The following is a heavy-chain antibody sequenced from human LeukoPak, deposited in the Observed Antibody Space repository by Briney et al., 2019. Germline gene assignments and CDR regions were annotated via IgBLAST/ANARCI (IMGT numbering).Heavy chain of an antibody. CDR1: GFTFSSYS. V-gene: IGHV3-48*01. J-gene: IGHJ4*02. D-gene: IGHD4-23*01. Sequence: GGSLRLSGAASGFTFSSYSMNWVRQAPGKGLEWVSYISSPSSTIYYADSVKGRFTISRDNAKSSLYLQMNSLRAEDTAVYYCARVHTVVTPFDSWGQGTLVTVSS. CDR2: ISSPSSTI. CDR3: ARVHTVVTPFDS.